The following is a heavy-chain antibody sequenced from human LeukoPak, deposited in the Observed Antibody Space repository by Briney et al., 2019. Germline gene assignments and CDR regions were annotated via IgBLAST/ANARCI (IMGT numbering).Heavy chain of an antibody. CDR2: INPNSGGT. D-gene: IGHD4-17*01. Sequence: ASVKVSCKASGYTFTGYYMHWVRQAPGQGLEWMGWINPNSGGTNYAQKFQGRVTMTRDTSISTAYMELSRLRSDDTAVYYCARDLGNDYGDYEANWFDPWGQGTLVTVSS. V-gene: IGHV1-2*02. J-gene: IGHJ5*02. CDR1: GYTFTGYY. CDR3: ARDLGNDYGDYEANWFDP.